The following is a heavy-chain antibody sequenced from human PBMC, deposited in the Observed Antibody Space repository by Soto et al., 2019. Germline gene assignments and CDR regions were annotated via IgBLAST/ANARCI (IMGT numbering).Heavy chain of an antibody. CDR3: ASKIGGTTFFGGDWFDP. D-gene: IGHD1-7*01. CDR1: GGSISSGGYY. V-gene: IGHV4-31*03. Sequence: QVQLQESGPGLVKPSQTLSLTCTVSGGSISSGGYYWSWIRQHPGKGLEWIGYIYYSGSTYYNPSLKSRVTISVDTSTNQFSLKLSSVTAADTAVYYCASKIGGTTFFGGDWFDPWGQGTLVTVSS. CDR2: IYYSGST. J-gene: IGHJ5*02.